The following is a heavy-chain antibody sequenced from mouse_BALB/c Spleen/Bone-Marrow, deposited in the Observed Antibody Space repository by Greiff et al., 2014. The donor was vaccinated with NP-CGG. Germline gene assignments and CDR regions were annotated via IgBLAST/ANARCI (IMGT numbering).Heavy chain of an antibody. Sequence: VQLQQSGAELMKPGASVKISCKATGYTFSNYWIEWVKQRPGHGLEWIGEILPGGGTTNYNEKFDDKAAFTADTSSNTAYMQLSSLTSEDSAVYYCARGLPLDFWGQGTTLTVSS. D-gene: IGHD2-4*01. V-gene: IGHV1-9*01. CDR2: ILPGGGTT. CDR3: ARGLPLDF. J-gene: IGHJ2*01. CDR1: GYTFSNYW.